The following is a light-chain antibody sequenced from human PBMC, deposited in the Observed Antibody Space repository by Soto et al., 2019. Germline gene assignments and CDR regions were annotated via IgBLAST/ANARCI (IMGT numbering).Light chain of an antibody. Sequence: QSVLTQSPSASGTLGQRVTISCSGSSSNIGSNTVNWYQQLPGTAPKLLIYSNNQRPSGVPDRFSGSKSGTSASLAISGLQSEDEADYYCAVWDDSLNSVVFGGGTKLTVL. CDR2: SNN. J-gene: IGLJ2*01. CDR1: SSNIGSNT. V-gene: IGLV1-44*01. CDR3: AVWDDSLNSVV.